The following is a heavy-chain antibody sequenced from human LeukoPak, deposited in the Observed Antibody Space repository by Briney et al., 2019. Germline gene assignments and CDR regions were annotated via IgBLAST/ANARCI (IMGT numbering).Heavy chain of an antibody. CDR2: ISYDGSNK. D-gene: IGHD6-13*01. J-gene: IGHJ4*02. Sequence: GGSLRLSCAASGFTVSSNYMSWVRQAPGKGLEWVAVISYDGSNKYYADSVKGRFTISRDNSKNTLYLQMNSLRAEDTAVYYCATLQQLADYWGQGTLVTVSS. CDR1: GFTVSSNY. CDR3: ATLQQLADY. V-gene: IGHV3-30*03.